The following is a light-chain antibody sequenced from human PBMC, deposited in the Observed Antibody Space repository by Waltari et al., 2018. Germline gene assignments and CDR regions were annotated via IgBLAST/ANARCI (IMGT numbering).Light chain of an antibody. V-gene: IGKV1-39*01. CDR1: PSISTY. J-gene: IGKJ2*01. Sequence: DIQMTQSPYSLSASVGDGVTITCRATPSISTYFTLYQQKPGKAPNLLIFAASTLHRGVPSRFSGSGSGTDFTLTISGLQPEEFATYYCQQSYNTPHTFGQGSKLEIK. CDR3: QQSYNTPHT. CDR2: AAS.